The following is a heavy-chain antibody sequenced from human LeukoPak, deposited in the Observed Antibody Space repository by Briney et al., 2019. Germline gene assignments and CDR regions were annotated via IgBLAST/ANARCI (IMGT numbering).Heavy chain of an antibody. J-gene: IGHJ4*02. CDR1: GYNFNTYW. CDR3: AVDGYNMYYFDY. CDR2: IIPILGIA. V-gene: IGHV1-69*04. D-gene: IGHD5-24*01. Sequence: KISCRGSGYNFNTYWMAWVRQMPGKGLEWMGRIIPILGIANYAQKLQGRVTITADKSTSTAYMELSSLRSEDTAVYYCAVDGYNMYYFDYWGQGTLDTVSS.